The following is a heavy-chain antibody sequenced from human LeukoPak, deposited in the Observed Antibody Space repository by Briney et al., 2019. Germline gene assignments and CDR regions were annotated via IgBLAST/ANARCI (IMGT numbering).Heavy chain of an antibody. CDR1: GYTFTGYY. V-gene: IGHV1-2*02. CDR3: ARDWRAVDYYFDY. Sequence: ASVKVSCKASGYTFTGYYMHWVRQAPGQGLEWMGWINPNSGGTNYAQKFQGRVTMTRDTSISTAYMELSRLRSDDTAVYYCARDWRAVDYYFDYWGQGTLVTVSS. D-gene: IGHD6-19*01. CDR2: INPNSGGT. J-gene: IGHJ4*02.